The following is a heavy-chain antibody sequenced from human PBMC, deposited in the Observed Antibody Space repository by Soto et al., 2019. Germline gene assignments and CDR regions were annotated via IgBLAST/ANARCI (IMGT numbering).Heavy chain of an antibody. CDR3: AKDHAREQFVRGENWFDS. CDR2: ISGSGVRT. V-gene: IGHV3-23*01. J-gene: IGHJ5*01. CDR1: GFIFSNYA. Sequence: PGGSLSLSCSASGFIFSNYAMSWARQAPGKGLEWVSTISGSGVRTYYADSVKGRFTISRDNSKNTLDLQMNNLRVEDTAIYYCAKDHAREQFVRGENWFDSWGQGTLVTVSS. D-gene: IGHD6-6*01.